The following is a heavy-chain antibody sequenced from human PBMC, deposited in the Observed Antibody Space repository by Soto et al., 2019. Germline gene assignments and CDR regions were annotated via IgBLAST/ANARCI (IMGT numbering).Heavy chain of an antibody. J-gene: IGHJ4*02. Sequence: QVQLVESGGGVVQPGRSLRLSCAASGFTFSSYAMHWVRQAPGKGLEWVAVISYDGSNKYYADSVKGRFTISRDNSKNTLYLQMNSLRAEDTAVYYCARDEQWLVPFDYWGQGTLVTVSS. V-gene: IGHV3-30-3*01. CDR1: GFTFSSYA. CDR2: ISYDGSNK. CDR3: ARDEQWLVPFDY. D-gene: IGHD6-19*01.